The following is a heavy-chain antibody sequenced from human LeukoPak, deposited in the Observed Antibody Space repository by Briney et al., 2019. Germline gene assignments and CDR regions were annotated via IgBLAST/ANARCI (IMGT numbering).Heavy chain of an antibody. D-gene: IGHD6-6*01. CDR3: AKAAGGSSEWSVYYYYMDV. Sequence: PGGSLRLSCAASGFTFSSYDMSWVRQAPGKGLEWVSAISGSGGSTYYADSVKGRFTISRDNSKNTLYLQMNSLRAEDTAVYYCAKAAGGSSEWSVYYYYMDVWGKGTTVTVSS. V-gene: IGHV3-23*01. CDR2: ISGSGGST. J-gene: IGHJ6*03. CDR1: GFTFSSYD.